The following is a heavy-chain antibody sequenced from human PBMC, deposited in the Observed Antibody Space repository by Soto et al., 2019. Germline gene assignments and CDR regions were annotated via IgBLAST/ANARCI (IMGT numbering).Heavy chain of an antibody. J-gene: IGHJ6*02. CDR2: ISYDGSNK. CDR3: AKDLGYGSGSYLYYYYGMDV. CDR1: GFTFSSYV. V-gene: IGHV3-30*18. D-gene: IGHD3-10*01. Sequence: GESLKISCAASGFTFSSYVMHWVRQAPVKGLEWVAVISYDGSNKYYADSVKGRFTISRDNSKNTLYLQMNSLRAEDTAVYYCAKDLGYGSGSYLYYYYGMDVWGHGTKVNVS.